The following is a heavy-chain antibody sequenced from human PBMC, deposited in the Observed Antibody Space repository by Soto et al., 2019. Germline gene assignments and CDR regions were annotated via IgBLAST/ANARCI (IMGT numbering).Heavy chain of an antibody. Sequence: QVQLVQSGAEVKKPGSSVKVSCKASGGTFSSYAISWVRQAPGQGLEWMGGIIPIFGTANYVQKFQGIVTIRAAVSTSTAYMELSSLRSEGTAVYYCARDNRITMVRGVISDYYYGMDVWGQGPAVTVSS. CDR2: IIPIFGTA. J-gene: IGHJ6*02. V-gene: IGHV1-69*01. CDR3: ARDNRITMVRGVISDYYYGMDV. CDR1: GGTFSSYA. D-gene: IGHD3-10*01.